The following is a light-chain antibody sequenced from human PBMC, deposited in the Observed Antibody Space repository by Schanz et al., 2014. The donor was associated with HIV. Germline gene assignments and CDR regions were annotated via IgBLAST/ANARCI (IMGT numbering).Light chain of an antibody. CDR1: QSVSNNY. V-gene: IGKV3-20*01. Sequence: ETVLTQSPGTLSLSPGERATLSCRASQSVSNNYLAWYQQKAGQAPRLLIYGASSRATGIPDRFSGSGSGTDFTLTISSLEPEDSAVYYCQHYGSSRWTFGQGTKVEIK. CDR3: QHYGSSRWT. J-gene: IGKJ1*01. CDR2: GAS.